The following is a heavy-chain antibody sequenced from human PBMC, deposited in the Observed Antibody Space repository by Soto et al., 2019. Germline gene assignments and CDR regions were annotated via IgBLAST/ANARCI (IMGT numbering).Heavy chain of an antibody. CDR3: ARVVYSGYDTFDY. V-gene: IGHV1-46*03. D-gene: IGHD5-12*01. CDR2: INPSGGSI. CDR1: GYTFTSYY. Sequence: QVQLVQSGAEVKKPGASVKVSCKASGYTFTSYYMHWVRQARGQGLEWMGIINPSGGSISYAQKFQGRVTMTRDTSTSTVYMELSSLRSEDTAVYYCARVVYSGYDTFDYWGQGTLVTVSS. J-gene: IGHJ4*02.